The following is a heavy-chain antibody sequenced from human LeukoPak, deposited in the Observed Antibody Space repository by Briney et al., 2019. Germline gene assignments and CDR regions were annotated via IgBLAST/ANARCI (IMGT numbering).Heavy chain of an antibody. J-gene: IGHJ4*02. CDR2: ISSSSSYI. V-gene: IGHV3-21*01. D-gene: IGHD6-19*01. CDR3: ARVRYSSGWYRGRDYFDY. CDR1: GFTFSSYI. Sequence: GGSLRLSCAASGFTFSSYIMNWVRQAPGKGLEWVSSISSSSSYIYYADSVKGRFTISRDNAKNSLYLQMNSLRAEDTAVYYCARVRYSSGWYRGRDYFDYWGQGTLVTVSS.